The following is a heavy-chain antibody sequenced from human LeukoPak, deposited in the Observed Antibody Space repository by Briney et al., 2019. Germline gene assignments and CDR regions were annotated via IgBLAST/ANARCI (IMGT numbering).Heavy chain of an antibody. CDR1: GYTLTGYY. V-gene: IGHV1-2*02. CDR3: ARGLKYSSSWSNWFDP. D-gene: IGHD6-13*01. CDR2: INPNSGGT. J-gene: IGHJ5*02. Sequence: GASVKVSCKASGYTLTGYYMHWVRQAPGQGLEWMGWINPNSGGTNYAQKFQGRVTMTRDTSISTAYMELSRLRSDDTAVYYCARGLKYSSSWSNWFDPWGQGTLVTVSS.